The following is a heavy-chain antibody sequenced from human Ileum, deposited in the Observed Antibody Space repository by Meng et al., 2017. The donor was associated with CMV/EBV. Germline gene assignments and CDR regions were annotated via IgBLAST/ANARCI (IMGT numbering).Heavy chain of an antibody. Sequence: GESLKISCTASRVIFNSHGIHWLRQAPGKGLEWVAFMGSDGGEKYNEKIMKGRFIVSRDTFKSTVFLQVNSLRLDDTAVYYCARSPHRGKYQLPLDYWGQGTLVTVSS. CDR2: MGSDGGEK. J-gene: IGHJ4*02. V-gene: IGHV3-33*01. CDR3: ARSPHRGKYQLPLDY. CDR1: RVIFNSHG. D-gene: IGHD2-2*01.